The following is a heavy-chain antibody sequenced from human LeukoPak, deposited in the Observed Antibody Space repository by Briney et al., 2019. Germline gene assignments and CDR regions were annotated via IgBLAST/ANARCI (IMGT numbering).Heavy chain of an antibody. J-gene: IGHJ4*02. V-gene: IGHV3-48*01. D-gene: IGHD3-22*01. Sequence: GGSLRLSCAASGFTFSSYSMNWVRQAPGKGLEWVSYISSSSSTIYYADSVKGRFTISRDNAKNSLYLQMNSLRAEDTAVYYCARDRVYDSSGYYEFDYWGQGTLVTVSS. CDR2: ISSSSSTI. CDR1: GFTFSSYS. CDR3: ARDRVYDSSGYYEFDY.